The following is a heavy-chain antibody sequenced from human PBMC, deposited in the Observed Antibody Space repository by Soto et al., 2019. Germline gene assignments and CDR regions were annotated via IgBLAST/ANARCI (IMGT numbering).Heavy chain of an antibody. D-gene: IGHD6-19*01. Sequence: SVKVSCKASGGTFSSYAISWVRQAPGQGLEWMGGIIPIFGTANYAQKFQGRVTITADESTSTAYMELSSLRSEDTAVYYCARGIAVAGTRWFDPWGQGTLVTVS. CDR3: ARGIAVAGTRWFDP. CDR1: GGTFSSYA. V-gene: IGHV1-69*13. CDR2: IIPIFGTA. J-gene: IGHJ5*02.